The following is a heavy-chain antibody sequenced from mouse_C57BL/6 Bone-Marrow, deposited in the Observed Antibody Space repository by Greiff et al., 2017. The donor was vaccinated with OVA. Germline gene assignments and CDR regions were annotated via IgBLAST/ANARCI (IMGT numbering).Heavy chain of an antibody. CDR1: GFSLTSYG. CDR2: IWSGGST. V-gene: IGHV2-2*01. D-gene: IGHD2-4*01. CDR3: ARGIYYDYDAWFAY. Sequence: QVQLKQSGPGLVQPSQSLSITCTVSGFSLTSYGVHWVRQSPGKGLEWLGVIWSGGSTDYNAAFISRLSISKDNSKSQVFFKMNSLQADDTAIYYCARGIYYDYDAWFAYWGQGTLVTVAA. J-gene: IGHJ3*01.